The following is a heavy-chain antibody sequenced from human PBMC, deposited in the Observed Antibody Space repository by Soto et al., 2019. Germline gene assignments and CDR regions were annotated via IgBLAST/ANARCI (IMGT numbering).Heavy chain of an antibody. V-gene: IGHV4-34*01. CDR2: INHSGST. CDR1: GGSFSGYY. D-gene: IGHD2-8*02. J-gene: IGHJ4*02. Sequence: QVQLQQWGAGLLKPSETLSLTCAVYGGSFSGYYWTWIRQPPGTGLEWIGEINHSGSTNYNPSLRSRATISVATSTNQCSLKLTSVTAADTAVYYCARDKITGLFDYWGQGTLVTVSS. CDR3: ARDKITGLFDY.